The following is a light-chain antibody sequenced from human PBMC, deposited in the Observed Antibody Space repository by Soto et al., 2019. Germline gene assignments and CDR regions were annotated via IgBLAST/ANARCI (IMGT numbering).Light chain of an antibody. V-gene: IGKV3-11*01. Sequence: EIVLTQSPATLSLSPGERATLSCRASQSVSSYLLWYQQKAGQAPRLLIYDASTRATGIPARFSGSGSGTDFALTISRLEPEDFAVYYCQQYGSSSWTLGQGTKVDIK. CDR2: DAS. CDR1: QSVSSY. CDR3: QQYGSSSWT. J-gene: IGKJ1*01.